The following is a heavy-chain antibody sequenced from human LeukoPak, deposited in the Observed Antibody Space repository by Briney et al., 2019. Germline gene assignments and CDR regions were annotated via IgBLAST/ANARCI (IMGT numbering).Heavy chain of an antibody. Sequence: PGGSLRLSCAASEFTLSAHWMHWVRQVPGKGLVYIAYIDNDGTNTNYADSVKGRFTISRDNAKYTLYLQMNSLRVEDTAVYYCVRDRPHNCFDPWGQGTLATVSS. CDR1: EFTLSAHW. CDR3: VRDRPHNCFDP. CDR2: IDNDGTNT. D-gene: IGHD6-6*01. V-gene: IGHV3-74*01. J-gene: IGHJ5*02.